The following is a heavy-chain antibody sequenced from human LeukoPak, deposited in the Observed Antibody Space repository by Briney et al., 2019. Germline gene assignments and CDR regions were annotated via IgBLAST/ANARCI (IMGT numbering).Heavy chain of an antibody. V-gene: IGHV3-53*01. CDR1: GFTVSSNY. D-gene: IGHD3-3*01. CDR3: ARYDFILISYFDL. CDR2: IYSDGTT. J-gene: IGHJ2*01. Sequence: GGSLRLSCAASGFTVSSNYMSWVRQAPGKGLEWVSVIYSDGTTFYADSVKGRFTISRDNSKNTLYLQMNSLRAEDTAVYHCARYDFILISYFDLWGRGALVTVSS.